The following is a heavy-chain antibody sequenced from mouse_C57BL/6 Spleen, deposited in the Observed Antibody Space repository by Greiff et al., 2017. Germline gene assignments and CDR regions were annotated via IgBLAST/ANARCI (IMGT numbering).Heavy chain of an antibody. J-gene: IGHJ1*03. V-gene: IGHV1-66*01. D-gene: IGHD2-1*01. CDR3: ARGYYGNYWYFDV. CDR2: IYPGSGNT. Sequence: QVQLQQSGPELVKPGASVKISCKASGYSFTSYYIHWVKQRPGQGLEWIGWIYPGSGNTKYNEKFKGKATLTADTSSSTAYMQLSSLTSEDSAVYYCARGYYGNYWYFDVWGTGTTVTVSS. CDR1: GYSFTSYY.